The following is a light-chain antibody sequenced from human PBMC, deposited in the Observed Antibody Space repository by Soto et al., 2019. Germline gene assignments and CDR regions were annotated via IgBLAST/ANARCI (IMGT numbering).Light chain of an antibody. CDR2: GNN. CDR1: SSNIGGNT. J-gene: IGLJ2*01. V-gene: IGLV1-44*01. Sequence: QSVLTQPPSASGTPGQRVTISCSGSSSNIGGNTVNWYQQLPGTAPKLLIYGNNQRPSGVPDRFSGSKSGTSASLAISGLRSEDEADYYCAAWDDSLNGSYVVFGGGTKLTVL. CDR3: AAWDDSLNGSYVV.